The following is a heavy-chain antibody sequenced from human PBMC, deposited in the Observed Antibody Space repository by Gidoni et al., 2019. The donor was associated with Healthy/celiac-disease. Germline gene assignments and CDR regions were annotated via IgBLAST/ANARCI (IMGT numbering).Heavy chain of an antibody. J-gene: IGHJ4*02. D-gene: IGHD6-13*01. V-gene: IGHV3-13*01. CDR2: IGTAGDT. Sequence: EVQLVESGGGLVQPGGSLRLSCAASGFTFCRHDLYWVRQATGKRLGWVSAIGTAGDTYYPGSVKGRFTISRENAKNSLYLKMNSLRAGDTAVYYCARARGYSSSRTKVKRYCFDYWGQGTLVTVSS. CDR1: GFTFCRHD. CDR3: ARARGYSSSRTKVKRYCFDY.